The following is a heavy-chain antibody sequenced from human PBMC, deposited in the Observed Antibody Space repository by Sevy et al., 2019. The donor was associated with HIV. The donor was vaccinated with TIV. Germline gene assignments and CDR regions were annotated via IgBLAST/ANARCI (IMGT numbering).Heavy chain of an antibody. V-gene: IGHV3-30*18. CDR2: ISYDGSNK. J-gene: IGHJ6*02. CDR1: GFTFSSYG. Sequence: GGSLRLSCAVSGFTFSSYGMHWVRQAPGKGLEWVAVISYDGSNKYYADSVKGRFTISRDNSKNTLYLQMNSLRAEDTAVYYCAKQWLVEYYYYYYGMDVWGQGTTVTVSS. CDR3: AKQWLVEYYYYYYGMDV. D-gene: IGHD6-19*01.